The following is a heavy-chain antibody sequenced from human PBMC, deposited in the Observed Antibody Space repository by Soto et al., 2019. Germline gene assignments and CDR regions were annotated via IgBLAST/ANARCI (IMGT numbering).Heavy chain of an antibody. J-gene: IGHJ4*02. Sequence: EVQLVESGGGLVLPGGSLRLSCAASGFTFSTYWMHWVRQAPGTWLVWVSRINSDGSITNYAESVKGRFTISRDNAKNTLYLQMNSLRAEDTAVYYCARSTWQKYFDYWGQGTLVSVSS. V-gene: IGHV3-74*01. CDR1: GFTFSTYW. CDR2: INSDGSIT. CDR3: ARSTWQKYFDY.